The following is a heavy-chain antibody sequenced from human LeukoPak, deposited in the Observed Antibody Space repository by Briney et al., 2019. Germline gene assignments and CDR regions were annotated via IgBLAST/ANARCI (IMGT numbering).Heavy chain of an antibody. Sequence: ASVKVSCKASGGTFSSYAISWVRQAPGQGLEWMGGIIPIFGTANYAQKFQGRVTITADKSTSTAYMELSSLRSEDTAVYYCASPAGYSSGNYYYGMDVWGQGTTVTVSS. CDR3: ASPAGYSSGNYYYGMDV. D-gene: IGHD6-19*01. V-gene: IGHV1-69*06. CDR1: GGTFSSYA. J-gene: IGHJ6*02. CDR2: IIPIFGTA.